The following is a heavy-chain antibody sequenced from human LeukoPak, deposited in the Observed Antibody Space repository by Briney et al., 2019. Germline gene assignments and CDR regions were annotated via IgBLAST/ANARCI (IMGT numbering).Heavy chain of an antibody. CDR2: TNPGGFST. J-gene: IGHJ5*02. D-gene: IGHD3-10*01. V-gene: IGHV1-46*02. CDR3: ARGDEVRALDL. Sequence: ASVKVSCKASGYSSNRYHMHWLRQARGQGLEWMGITNPGGFSTTYSQKFKGRVTMTRDTSTSTVYLELSSLRSDDTAVYFCARGDEVRALDLWGQGTLVTVSS. CDR1: GYSSNRYH.